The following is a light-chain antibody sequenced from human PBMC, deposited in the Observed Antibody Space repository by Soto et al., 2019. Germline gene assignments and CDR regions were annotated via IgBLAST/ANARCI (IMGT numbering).Light chain of an antibody. CDR3: PSYAGSGNRV. J-gene: IGLJ1*01. CDR2: EVN. Sequence: QSALTQPPSASGSPGQSVTISCTGTSSDVGGYNYVSWYQQHPGKAPKLMIYEVNKRPSGVPDRFSGSKSGNTASVTVSGLQAEDEADYYCPSYAGSGNRVFGTGTKLTVL. CDR1: SSDVGGYNY. V-gene: IGLV2-8*01.